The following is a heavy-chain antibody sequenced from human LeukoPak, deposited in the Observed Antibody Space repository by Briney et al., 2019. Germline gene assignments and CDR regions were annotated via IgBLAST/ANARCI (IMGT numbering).Heavy chain of an antibody. V-gene: IGHV3-33*01. Sequence: TGGSLRLSCAASGFTFSNYGMHWVRQAPGKGLEWVAVIWYDGSNKYYADSVKGRFTISRDNSKNTLYLQMNSLRAEDTAVYYCARGRYSGYVYFDYWGQGTLVTVSS. D-gene: IGHD5-12*01. J-gene: IGHJ4*02. CDR1: GFTFSNYG. CDR3: ARGRYSGYVYFDY. CDR2: IWYDGSNK.